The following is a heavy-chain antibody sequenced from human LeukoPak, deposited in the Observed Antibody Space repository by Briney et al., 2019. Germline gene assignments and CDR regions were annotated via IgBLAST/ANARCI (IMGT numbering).Heavy chain of an antibody. J-gene: IGHJ4*02. CDR3: ARRDYITIMFDY. Sequence: SETLSLTCTVSGGSISSSTYYWGWIRQPPGKGLEWIGSFYYSGGTYYNPSLKSRVTISVDTSKNQFSLKLSSVTAADTAVYYCARRDYITIMFDYWGQGTLVTVSS. CDR2: FYYSGGT. V-gene: IGHV4-39*01. CDR1: GGSISSSTYY. D-gene: IGHD3-10*01.